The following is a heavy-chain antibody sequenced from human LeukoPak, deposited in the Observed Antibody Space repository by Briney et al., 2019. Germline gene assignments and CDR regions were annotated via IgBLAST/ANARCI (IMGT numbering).Heavy chain of an antibody. D-gene: IGHD3-9*01. V-gene: IGHV1-69*05. Sequence: GASVKVSCKASGGTFSSYAISWVRQAPGQRLEWMGRIIPIFGTANYAQKFQGRVTITTDESTSTAYMELSSLRSEDTAVYYCARDQRYDILEPYYYMDVWGKGTTVTVSS. CDR1: GGTFSSYA. CDR3: ARDQRYDILEPYYYMDV. J-gene: IGHJ6*03. CDR2: IIPIFGTA.